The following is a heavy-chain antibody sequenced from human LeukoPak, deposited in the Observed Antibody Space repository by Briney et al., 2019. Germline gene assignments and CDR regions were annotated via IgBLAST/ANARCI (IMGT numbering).Heavy chain of an antibody. CDR2: IDTKSGGT. CDR3: ARWRGYSSGWSGPFDD. J-gene: IGHJ4*02. CDR1: GYTFTGNY. D-gene: IGHD6-19*01. V-gene: IGHV1-2*02. Sequence: ASVKVSCKASGYTFTGNYMHWVRQAPGQGLEWMGWIDTKSGGTNSAQRFQGRVTMTRDTPITTGYMELSSLTPDDTAIYYCARWRGYSSGWSGPFDDWGQGALVTVSS.